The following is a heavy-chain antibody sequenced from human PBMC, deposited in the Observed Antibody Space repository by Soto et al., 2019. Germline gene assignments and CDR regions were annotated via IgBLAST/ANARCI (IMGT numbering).Heavy chain of an antibody. CDR3: ARHMTLVRGVPNWFDP. Sequence: SETLSLTCTVSGGSISSSSYYWGWIRQPPGKGLEWIGSIYYSGSTYYNPSLKSRVAISVDTSKNQFSLKLSSVTAADTAVYYCARHMTLVRGVPNWFDPWGQGTLVTVSS. J-gene: IGHJ5*02. D-gene: IGHD3-10*01. CDR2: IYYSGST. CDR1: GGSISSSSYY. V-gene: IGHV4-39*01.